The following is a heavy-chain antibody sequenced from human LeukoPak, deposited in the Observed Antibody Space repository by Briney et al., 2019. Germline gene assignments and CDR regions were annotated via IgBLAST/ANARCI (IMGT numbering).Heavy chain of an antibody. J-gene: IGHJ4*02. Sequence: GGSLRLSCAASGFTFSSYDMHWVRQATGKGLEWVSAIGTAGDTYYPGSVKGRFTISRENAKNSLYLQMNSLRDGDTAVYYCARAKREYYYDSSGYYPYYFDYWGQGTLVTVSS. V-gene: IGHV3-13*01. CDR2: IGTAGDT. CDR1: GFTFSSYD. D-gene: IGHD3-22*01. CDR3: ARAKREYYYDSSGYYPYYFDY.